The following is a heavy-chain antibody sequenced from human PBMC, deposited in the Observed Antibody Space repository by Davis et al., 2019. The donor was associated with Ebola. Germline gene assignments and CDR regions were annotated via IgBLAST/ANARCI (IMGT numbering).Heavy chain of an antibody. J-gene: IGHJ4*02. CDR1: EYRFANYW. V-gene: IGHV5-51*01. Sequence: PGGSLRLSCKGSEYRFANYWIGWVRQTPGKGLEWMGIIYPRDSDTRYRPSFEGQVTISVDRSISTAYLQWSSLKASDSAMYYCARQEALYGSIDNWGQGTLVTVSS. CDR3: ARQEALYGSIDN. D-gene: IGHD6-13*01. CDR2: IYPRDSDT.